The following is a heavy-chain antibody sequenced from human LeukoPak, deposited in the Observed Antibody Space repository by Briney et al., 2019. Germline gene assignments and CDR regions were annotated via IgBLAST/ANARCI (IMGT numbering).Heavy chain of an antibody. CDR1: GYTFTGYY. J-gene: IGHJ4*02. Sequence: ASVKVSCKASGYTFTGYYMRWVRQAPGQGLEWMGWINPNSGGTNYAQKFQGRVTMTRDTSISTAYMELRRLRSDDTAVYYCARDRYSSSGGSVGDYWGQGTLVTVSS. CDR3: ARDRYSSSGGSVGDY. V-gene: IGHV1-2*02. CDR2: INPNSGGT. D-gene: IGHD6-6*01.